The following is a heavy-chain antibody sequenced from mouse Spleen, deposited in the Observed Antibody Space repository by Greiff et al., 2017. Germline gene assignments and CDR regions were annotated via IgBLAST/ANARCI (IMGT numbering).Heavy chain of an antibody. CDR1: GFSFNTYA. D-gene: IGHD1-1*01. Sequence: DVMLVESGGGLVQPKGSLKLSCAASGFSFNTYAMNWVRQAPGKGLEWVARIRSKSNNYATYYADSVKDRFTISRDDSESMLYLQMNNLKTEDTAMYYCVRRGSYGKGWYFDVWGAGTTVTVSS. J-gene: IGHJ1*01. V-gene: IGHV10-1*01. CDR2: IRSKSNNYAT. CDR3: VRRGSYGKGWYFDV.